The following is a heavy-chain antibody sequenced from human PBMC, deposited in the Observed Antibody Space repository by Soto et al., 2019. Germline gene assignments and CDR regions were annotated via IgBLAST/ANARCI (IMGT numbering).Heavy chain of an antibody. CDR3: ARHDYSSVNFDY. CDR2: IYYSGST. J-gene: IGHJ4*02. Sequence: SETLSLTCTVSGGSISSSSYYWGWIRQPPGKGLEWIGSIYYSGSTYYNPSLKSRVTISVDTSKNQFSLKLSSVTAADTAVYYCARHDYSSVNFDYWGQGTLVTVSS. V-gene: IGHV4-39*01. CDR1: GGSISSSSYY. D-gene: IGHD6-19*01.